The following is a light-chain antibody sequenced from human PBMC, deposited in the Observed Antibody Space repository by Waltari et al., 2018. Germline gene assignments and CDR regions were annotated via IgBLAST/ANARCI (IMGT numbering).Light chain of an antibody. CDR1: QTFSSNY. V-gene: IGKV3-20*01. CDR2: AAS. Sequence: EVVLTQSPGTLSLSPGERATLSCRASQTFSSNYLAWYQQKPGQAPRLLIYAASNRATGIPDRFSGSGSGTDFTLTISRLEPEDFAVYYCQQYNSYTLTFGQGTRLEIK. J-gene: IGKJ5*01. CDR3: QQYNSYTLT.